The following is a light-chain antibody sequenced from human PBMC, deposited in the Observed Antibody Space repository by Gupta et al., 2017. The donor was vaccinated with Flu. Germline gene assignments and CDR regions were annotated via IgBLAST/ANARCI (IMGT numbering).Light chain of an antibody. J-gene: IGKJ2*01. CDR2: KAS. Sequence: DIQMTQSPSTLSASVGDRVTIICRASQNIPNWLAWFQQKPGKAPKLLIYKASTLESGVPSRFSGSGSETEFTLTISSLQPDDFATYYCQQYNSYPYSFGQGTKLEIK. CDR3: QQYNSYPYS. CDR1: QNIPNW. V-gene: IGKV1-5*03.